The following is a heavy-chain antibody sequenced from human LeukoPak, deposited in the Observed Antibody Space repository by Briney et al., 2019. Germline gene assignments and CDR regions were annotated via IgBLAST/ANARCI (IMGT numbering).Heavy chain of an antibody. CDR3: AGETFES. CDR1: GFTFSSYA. V-gene: IGHV3-30-3*01. J-gene: IGHJ4*02. Sequence: GGSLRLSCSASGFTFSSYAMDWVRQAPGMGLEWVAIISKDGNIRNYAASVKGRFTVPRDNSKSTLYLQMNNLRIDDTAIYYCAGETFESWGQGTLVTVSS. CDR2: ISKDGNIR.